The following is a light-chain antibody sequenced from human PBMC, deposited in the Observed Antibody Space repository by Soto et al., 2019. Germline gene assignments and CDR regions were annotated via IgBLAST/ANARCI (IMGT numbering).Light chain of an antibody. CDR3: QQYGALPPT. Sequence: EIVLTQFPGALSLSPGERVTLSCRASQTVSNTYLAWYQQKSGQAPKFLIYGASNRATGIPDRFSGSGSGTDFTLTIGRREPEAFAGYYCQQYGALPPTFGGGTKVEIK. CDR2: GAS. J-gene: IGKJ4*01. CDR1: QTVSNTY. V-gene: IGKV3-20*01.